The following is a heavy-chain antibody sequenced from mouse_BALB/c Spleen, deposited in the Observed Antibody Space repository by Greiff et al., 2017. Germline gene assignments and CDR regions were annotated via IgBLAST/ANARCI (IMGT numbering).Heavy chain of an antibody. CDR1: GFTFSSFG. Sequence: EVKLMESGGGLVQPGGSRKLSCAASGFTFSSFGMHWVRQAPEKGLEWVAYISSGSSTIYYADTVKGRFTISRDNPKNTLFLQMTSLRSEDTAMYYCARGVEVRRGRYFDVWGAGTTVTVSS. CDR2: ISSGSSTI. V-gene: IGHV5-17*02. D-gene: IGHD2-14*01. CDR3: ARGVEVRRGRYFDV. J-gene: IGHJ1*01.